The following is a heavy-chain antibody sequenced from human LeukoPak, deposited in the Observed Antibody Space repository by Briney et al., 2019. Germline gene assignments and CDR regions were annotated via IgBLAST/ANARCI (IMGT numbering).Heavy chain of an antibody. CDR3: ARGEEGSYYYDSSGYYLR. D-gene: IGHD3-22*01. CDR1: GFTFSSYS. Sequence: GGSLRLSCAASGFTFSSYSMNWVCQAPGKGLEWVSSISSSSSYIYYADSVKGRFTISRDNAKNSLYLQMNSLRAEDTAVYYCARGEEGSYYYDSSGYYLRWGQGTLVTVSS. J-gene: IGHJ4*02. CDR2: ISSSSSYI. V-gene: IGHV3-21*01.